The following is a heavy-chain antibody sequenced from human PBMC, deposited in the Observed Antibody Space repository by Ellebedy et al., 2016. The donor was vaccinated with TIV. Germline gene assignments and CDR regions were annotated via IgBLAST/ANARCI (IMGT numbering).Heavy chain of an antibody. V-gene: IGHV3-23*01. Sequence: GESLKISCAASGLTFSSHAMSWVRQAPGKGLEWVSSITESGGNTYYADSVKGRFTISRDNSKDTLYLQMNSLRAEDTAVYYCARSGEHDSWGQGTLVTVSS. J-gene: IGHJ4*02. D-gene: IGHD1-26*01. CDR3: ARSGEHDS. CDR1: GLTFSSHA. CDR2: ITESGGNT.